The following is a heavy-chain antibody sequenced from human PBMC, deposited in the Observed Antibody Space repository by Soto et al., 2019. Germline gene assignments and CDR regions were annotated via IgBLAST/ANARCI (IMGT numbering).Heavy chain of an antibody. V-gene: IGHV3-21*01. J-gene: IGHJ4*02. CDR2: ISSSSSYI. CDR3: ASIVLRFGELSHIPDY. CDR1: GFTFSSYS. Sequence: GGSLRLSCAASGFTFSSYSMNWVRQAPGKGLEWVSSISSSSSYIYYADSVKGRFTISRDNAKNSLYLQMNSLRAEDTAVYYCASIVLRFGELSHIPDYWGQGTLVTVSS. D-gene: IGHD3-10*01.